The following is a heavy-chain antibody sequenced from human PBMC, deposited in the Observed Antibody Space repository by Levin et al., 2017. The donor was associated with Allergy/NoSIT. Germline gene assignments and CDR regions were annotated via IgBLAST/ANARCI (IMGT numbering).Heavy chain of an antibody. CDR3: ARGLMDDDPY. V-gene: IGHV4-34*01. D-gene: IGHD3-10*01. J-gene: IGHJ4*02. CDR2: INHSGST. CDR1: GGSFSGYY. Sequence: PSETLSLTCAVYGGSFSGYYWSWIRQPPGKGLEWIGEINHSGSTNYNPSLKSRVTISVDTSKNQFSLKLSSVTAADTAVYYCARGLMDDDPYWGQGTLVTVSS.